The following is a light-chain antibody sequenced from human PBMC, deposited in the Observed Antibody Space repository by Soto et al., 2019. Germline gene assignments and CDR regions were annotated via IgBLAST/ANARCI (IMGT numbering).Light chain of an antibody. J-gene: IGLJ1*01. CDR3: CSYAGTHYV. V-gene: IGLV2-11*01. CDR2: DVT. CDR1: SSDFGGYNY. Sequence: QSALTQPRSVSGSPGQSVTISCTGTSSDFGGYNYVSWYQQHPGKAPKLMIYDVTKRPSGVPDRFSGSKSGNTASLTISGLQAEDEADYYCCSYAGTHYVFGTGTKVTVL.